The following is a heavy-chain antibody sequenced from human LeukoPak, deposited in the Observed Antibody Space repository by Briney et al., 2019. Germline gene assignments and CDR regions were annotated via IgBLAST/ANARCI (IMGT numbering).Heavy chain of an antibody. CDR1: GYTLTELS. CDR2: FDPEDGET. Sequence: ASVKVSCKVSGYTLTELSMHWVRQAPGKGLEWMGGFDPEDGETIYAQKFQGRVTMTEDTSTDTAYMVLSSLRSEDTAVYYCATEIVATDSRYYGMDVWGQGTTVTVSS. D-gene: IGHD5-12*01. V-gene: IGHV1-24*01. J-gene: IGHJ6*02. CDR3: ATEIVATDSRYYGMDV.